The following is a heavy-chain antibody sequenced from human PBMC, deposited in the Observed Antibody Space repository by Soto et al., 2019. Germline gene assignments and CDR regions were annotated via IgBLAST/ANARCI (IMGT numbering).Heavy chain of an antibody. J-gene: IGHJ4*01. CDR3: VKDSYADFHRVLSTAEYFFDY. D-gene: IGHD2-15*01. V-gene: IGHV3-9*01. CDR1: GFTFNSYG. CDR2: ITWNSGKI. Sequence: GGSLRLSCAASGFTFNSYGMNWVRQAPGRGLEWVSGITWNSGKIAYADSVKGRFTIARDDDNNSLYLQMNSLRPEDTALYYCVKDSYADFHRVLSTAEYFFDYWGHGTLVTVSS.